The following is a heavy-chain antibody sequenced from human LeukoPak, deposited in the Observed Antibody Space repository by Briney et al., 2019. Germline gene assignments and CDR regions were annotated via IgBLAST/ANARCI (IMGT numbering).Heavy chain of an antibody. CDR1: GFTFSTYW. Sequence: RGSLRLSCAASGFTFSTYWMSWVRQAPGKGLEWVANIQQDGIKKYYVDSVEGRFTISRENAKNSLFLQMSSLRADDTAVYYCGRELDGSVDYWGQGTLVTVSS. V-gene: IGHV3-7*01. CDR3: GRELDGSVDY. CDR2: IQQDGIKK. D-gene: IGHD3-10*01. J-gene: IGHJ4*02.